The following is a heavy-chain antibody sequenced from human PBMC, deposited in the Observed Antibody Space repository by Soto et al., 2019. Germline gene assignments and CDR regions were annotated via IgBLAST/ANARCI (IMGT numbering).Heavy chain of an antibody. CDR3: ARRKRIAAAGTPNWYFDL. D-gene: IGHD6-13*01. V-gene: IGHV1-18*01. Sequence: ASVKVSCKASGYTLTSYGISWLRQAPGQGLEWMGWISAYNGNTNYAQKLQGRVTMTTDTSTSTAYMELRSLRSDDTAVYYCARRKRIAAAGTPNWYFDLWGRGTLVTVSS. CDR2: ISAYNGNT. CDR1: GYTLTSYG. J-gene: IGHJ2*01.